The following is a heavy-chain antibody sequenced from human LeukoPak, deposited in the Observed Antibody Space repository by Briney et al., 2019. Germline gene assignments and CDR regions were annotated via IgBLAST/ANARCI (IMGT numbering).Heavy chain of an antibody. D-gene: IGHD6-13*01. CDR3: ARGRPGYSSSWLTIPFDY. J-gene: IGHJ4*02. CDR1: GYTFSSYD. V-gene: IGHV3-13*01. Sequence: WGSLRLSCAASGYTFSSYDMHWVRHATGKGLEWVSAIGTAGDTYYPRSVKGRFTISRENAKNSLYLQMNSLRAGDTAVYYCARGRPGYSSSWLTIPFDYWGQGNPGTVSS. CDR2: IGTAGDT.